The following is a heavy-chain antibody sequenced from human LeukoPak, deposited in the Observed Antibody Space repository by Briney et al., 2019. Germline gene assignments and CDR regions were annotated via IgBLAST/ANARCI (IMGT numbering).Heavy chain of an antibody. D-gene: IGHD6-19*01. J-gene: IGHJ6*02. V-gene: IGHV3-7*01. CDR1: GFTFSSYW. Sequence: GGSLRLSCAASGFTFSSYWMSWVRQAPGKGLEWVANIKQDGSEKYYVDSVKGRFTISRDNAKNSLYLQMNSLRAEDTAVYYCARRGTLAVAGGAWDYYYYGMDVWGQGTTVTVSS. CDR2: IKQDGSEK. CDR3: ARRGTLAVAGGAWDYYYYGMDV.